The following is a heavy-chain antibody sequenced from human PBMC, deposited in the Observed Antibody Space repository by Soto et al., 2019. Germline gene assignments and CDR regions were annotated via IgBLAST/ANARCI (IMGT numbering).Heavy chain of an antibody. J-gene: IGHJ5*02. CDR1: GESFSAYY. Sequence: QVQLQQWGAGLLKPSETLSLICVVYGESFSAYYWSWIRQPPGKGLEWIGEINHSGSTSSNPSLKSRVTISLDTSKNQFSLKLSSVTAADTAVYYGERPNGGQNWFDPWGQGTLVTVSS. D-gene: IGHD7-27*01. V-gene: IGHV4-34*01. CDR2: INHSGST. CDR3: ERPNGGQNWFDP.